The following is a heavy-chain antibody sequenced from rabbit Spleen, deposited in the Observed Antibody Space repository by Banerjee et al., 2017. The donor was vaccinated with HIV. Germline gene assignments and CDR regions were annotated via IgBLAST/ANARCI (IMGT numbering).Heavy chain of an antibody. V-gene: IGHV1S40*01. CDR1: GFDFTSTYY. CDR3: ARDTSSSFSSYGMDL. D-gene: IGHD1-1*01. CDR2: IYGGDGSST. J-gene: IGHJ6*01. Sequence: QSLEESGGDLVKPGASLTLTCKASGFDFTSTYYMCWVRQAPGKGLEWIACIYGGDGSSTAYANWAKGRFTISRTSSTTVPLQMTSLTAADTATYFCARDTSSSFSSYGMDLWGPGTLVTVS.